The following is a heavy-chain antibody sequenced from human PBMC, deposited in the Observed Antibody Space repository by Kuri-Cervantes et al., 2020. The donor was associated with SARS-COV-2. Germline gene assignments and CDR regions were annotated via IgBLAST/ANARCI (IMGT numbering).Heavy chain of an antibody. J-gene: IGHJ6*02. CDR1: GFTFSSYW. V-gene: IGHV3-21*01. CDR3: ARDSEGKYDLWSGYQYYYFYGMDV. Sequence: GESLKISCAASGFTFSSYWMHWVRQAPGKGLEWVASISSSSSYIYYADSLRGRFTISRDNAKNSLYLQMSSLRAEDTAVYYCARDSEGKYDLWSGYQYYYFYGMDVWGQGTAVTVSS. D-gene: IGHD3/OR15-3a*01. CDR2: ISSSSSYI.